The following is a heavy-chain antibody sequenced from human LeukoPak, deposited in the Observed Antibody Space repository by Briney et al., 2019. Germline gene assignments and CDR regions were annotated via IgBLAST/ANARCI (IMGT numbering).Heavy chain of an antibody. J-gene: IGHJ6*03. CDR1: GGSISSSSYY. Sequence: SETLSLTCTVSGGSISSSSYYWGWIRQPPGKGLEWIGSIYYSGSTYYNPSLKGRVTISVDTSKNQFSLKLSSVTAADTAVYYCARPGGIEDYYYYMDVWGKGTTVTVPS. CDR3: ARPGGIEDYYYYMDV. V-gene: IGHV4-39*01. CDR2: IYYSGST. D-gene: IGHD1-26*01.